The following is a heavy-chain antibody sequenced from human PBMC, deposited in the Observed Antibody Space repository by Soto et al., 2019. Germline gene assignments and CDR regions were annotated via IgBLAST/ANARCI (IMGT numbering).Heavy chain of an antibody. CDR1: GFTFDSYW. D-gene: IGHD1-26*01. CDR2: INQDGTEQ. CDR3: ALELTSPPITSDY. Sequence: PGGSLRLSCAASGFTFDSYWMSWLRQAPGKGLQWVASINQDGTEQHYVDSVRGRFTVSRDNVRNSMYLQVNSLRAEDTAVYYCALELTSPPITSDYSYQGXLGTVSS. V-gene: IGHV3-7*01. J-gene: IGHJ4*02.